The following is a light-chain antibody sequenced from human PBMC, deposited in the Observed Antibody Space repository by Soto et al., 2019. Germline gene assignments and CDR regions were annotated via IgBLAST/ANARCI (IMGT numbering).Light chain of an antibody. Sequence: FVMTQSPDSLAVSLGERATINCKSSQIFLYSSNNKNYLAWYQQKPGQPPKLLISWASTRESGVPGRFSGSGSETDFTLTISSLQAEDVAIYYCQQYYSIPLTFGGGTKVDIK. V-gene: IGKV4-1*01. J-gene: IGKJ4*01. CDR3: QQYYSIPLT. CDR2: WAS. CDR1: QIFLYSSNNKNY.